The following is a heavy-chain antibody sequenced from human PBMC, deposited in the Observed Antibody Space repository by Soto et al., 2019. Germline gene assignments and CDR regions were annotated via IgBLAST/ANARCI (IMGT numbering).Heavy chain of an antibody. D-gene: IGHD2-8*02. Sequence: SETLSLTCSVSGGSITSDSYYWGWIRLPPEKGLEWIASISYSGSTYYNPTLKSRLTMSVDTSKSQFSLKLSSVTAADTAVYYCARGGGVYYFDYWGQGTLVTVSS. V-gene: IGHV4-39*07. CDR3: ARGGGVYYFDY. CDR2: ISYSGST. J-gene: IGHJ4*02. CDR1: GGSITSDSYY.